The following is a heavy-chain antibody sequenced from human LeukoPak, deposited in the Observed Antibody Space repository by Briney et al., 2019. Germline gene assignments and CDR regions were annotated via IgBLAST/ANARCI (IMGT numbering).Heavy chain of an antibody. Sequence: GGSLRLSCAASGFPFSSYWMTWVRQAPGKGLEWVANIKQDGSKKSYVDSVKGRFTISRDNAKNSLYLQMNSLRAEDTAIYYCTRVGYIDEGIDYWGQGTLVAVSS. CDR2: IKQDGSKK. CDR3: TRVGYIDEGIDY. D-gene: IGHD5-24*01. CDR1: GFPFSSYW. J-gene: IGHJ4*02. V-gene: IGHV3-7*04.